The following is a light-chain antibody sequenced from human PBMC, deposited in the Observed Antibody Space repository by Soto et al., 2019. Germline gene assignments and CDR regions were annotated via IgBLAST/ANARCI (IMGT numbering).Light chain of an antibody. CDR3: AALDGNRNML. J-gene: IGLJ2*01. V-gene: IGLV1-44*01. CDR1: NSNIGSNT. Sequence: QSVLTQPPSASGTPGQRVTISCSGDNSNIGSNTVNWYQQLPGMAPKLLIYINNQRPSGVPDRFSGSKSGTSASLAISGLQSDDEADYFCAALDGNRNMLFGGGTKLTVL. CDR2: INN.